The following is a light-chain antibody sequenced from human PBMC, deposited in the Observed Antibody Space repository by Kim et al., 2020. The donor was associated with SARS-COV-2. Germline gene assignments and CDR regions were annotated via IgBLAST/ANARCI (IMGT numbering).Light chain of an antibody. J-gene: IGLJ3*02. CDR3: ATWDDSLNALM. V-gene: IGLV1-44*01. Sequence: GQTITLSVSGSTSNIASDSGTWYQQLPGTAPKLLIYSDNRRPSGVPDRFSVSKSGTSASLAISGLQSDDAADYYCATWDDSLNALMFGGGTQLTVL. CDR2: SDN. CDR1: TSNIASDS.